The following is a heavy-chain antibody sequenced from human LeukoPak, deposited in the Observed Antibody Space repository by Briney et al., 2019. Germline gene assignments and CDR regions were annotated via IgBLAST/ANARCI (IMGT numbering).Heavy chain of an antibody. Sequence: SVKVSCKASGGTFSSYAISLVRQAPGQGLEWMGGIIPIFGTANYAQKFQGRVTITADESTSTAYMELSSLRSEDTTVYYCARDHADCSSTSCYTSLDYWGQGTLVTASS. CDR1: GGTFSSYA. CDR2: IIPIFGTA. CDR3: ARDHADCSSTSCYTSLDY. D-gene: IGHD2-2*02. J-gene: IGHJ4*02. V-gene: IGHV1-69*13.